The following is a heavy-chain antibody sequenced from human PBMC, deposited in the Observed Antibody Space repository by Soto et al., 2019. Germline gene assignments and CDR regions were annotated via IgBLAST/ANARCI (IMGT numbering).Heavy chain of an antibody. CDR2: IYQGRST. CDR3: ARVVDYYDSSGYYYEGMFDS. J-gene: IGHJ4*02. D-gene: IGHD3-22*01. V-gene: IGHV4-30-2*06. Sequence: PSETLSLTCADSVGSISGGNYSWSWIRQSPGKGLVWIGYIYQGRSTYYNPSLKSRGVISADRSKNHFSLKLTSVTAADTAVYYCARVVDYYDSSGYYYEGMFDSWGQGTLVTVSS. CDR1: VGSISGGNYS.